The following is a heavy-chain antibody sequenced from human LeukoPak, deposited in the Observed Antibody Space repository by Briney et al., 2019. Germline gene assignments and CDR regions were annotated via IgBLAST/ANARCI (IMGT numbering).Heavy chain of an antibody. CDR3: ARSSDYYGGYFDY. V-gene: IGHV4-59*01. J-gene: IGHJ4*02. Sequence: SSETLSLTCSVSDGSISSYYWSWIRQPPGKGLEWIGYIYYSGSTNYNPSLKSRVTISVDTSKNQFSLKLSSVTAADTAVYYCARSSDYYGGYFDYWGQGTLVTVSS. D-gene: IGHD3-22*01. CDR2: IYYSGST. CDR1: DGSISSYY.